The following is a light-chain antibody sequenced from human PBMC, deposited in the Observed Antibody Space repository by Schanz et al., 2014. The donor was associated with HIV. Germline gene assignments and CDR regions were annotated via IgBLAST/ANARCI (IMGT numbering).Light chain of an antibody. V-gene: IGLV1-44*01. CDR2: NNN. CDR1: SPNIGINN. Sequence: QSVLTQPPSASETPGQGVTISCSGSSPNIGINNVNWYQHLPGTAPKVLIYNNNQRPSGVPDRFSGSKSGTSASLAITGLQAEDEADYYCQSYDSSLSGVVFGGGTKLTV. CDR3: QSYDSSLSGVV. J-gene: IGLJ2*01.